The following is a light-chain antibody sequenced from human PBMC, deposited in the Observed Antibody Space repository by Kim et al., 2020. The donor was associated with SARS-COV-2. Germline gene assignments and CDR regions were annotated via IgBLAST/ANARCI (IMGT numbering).Light chain of an antibody. V-gene: IGLV3-1*01. CDR2: QDD. J-gene: IGLJ3*02. CDR1: KLGQKF. Sequence: SYELTQPPSVSVSPGQTASITCSGDKLGQKFTAWYQQKPGQSPVVVMYQDDKRPSGIPERFSGSNSRNTATLTISGTQAMDEADYYCQAWDSDTAVFGGGTQLTVL. CDR3: QAWDSDTAV.